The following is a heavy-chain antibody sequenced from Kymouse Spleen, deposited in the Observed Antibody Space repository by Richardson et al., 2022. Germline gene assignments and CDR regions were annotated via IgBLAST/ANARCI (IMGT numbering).Heavy chain of an antibody. Sequence: EVQLVESGGGLVKPGGSLRLSCAASGFTFSNAWMSWVRQAPGKGLEWVGRIKSKTDGGTTDYAAPVKGRFTISRDDSKNTLYLQMNSLKTEDTAVYYCTSSGYSSGGGDYWGQGTLVTVSS. CDR2: IKSKTDGGTT. J-gene: IGHJ4*02. D-gene: IGHD6-19*01. CDR1: GFTFSNAW. V-gene: IGHV3-15*01. CDR3: TSSGYSSGGGDY.